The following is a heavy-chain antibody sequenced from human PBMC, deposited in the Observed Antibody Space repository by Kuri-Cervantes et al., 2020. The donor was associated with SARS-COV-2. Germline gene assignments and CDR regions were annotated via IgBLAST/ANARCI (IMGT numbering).Heavy chain of an antibody. CDR2: ISYDGSNK. J-gene: IGHJ6*03. V-gene: IGHV3-30*18. CDR3: AKDRMYYDFWSGYSAPASDYYYYYYMDV. Sequence: GESLKISCAASGFTFSSYGMHWVRQAPGKGLEWVAVISYDGSNKYYADSVKGRFTISRDNPKNTLYLQMNSLRAEDTAVYYCAKDRMYYDFWSGYSAPASDYYYYYYMDVWGKGTTVTVSS. CDR1: GFTFSSYG. D-gene: IGHD3-3*01.